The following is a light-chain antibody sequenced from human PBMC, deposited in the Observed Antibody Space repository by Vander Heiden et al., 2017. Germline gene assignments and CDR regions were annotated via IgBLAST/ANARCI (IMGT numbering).Light chain of an antibody. CDR3: QQSYSTPWT. CDR1: QSISSY. Sequence: SPSSLSASVGDRVTITCRASQSISSYLNWYQQKPGKAPKLLIYAASSLQSGVPSRFSGSGSGTDFTLTISSLQPEDFATYYCQQSYSTPWTFGQGTKVXIK. J-gene: IGKJ1*01. CDR2: AAS. V-gene: IGKV1-39*01.